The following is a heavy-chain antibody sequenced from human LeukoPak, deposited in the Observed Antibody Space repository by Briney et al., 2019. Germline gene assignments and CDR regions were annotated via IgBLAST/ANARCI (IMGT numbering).Heavy chain of an antibody. Sequence: SETLSVTCTVSGGSISDINYYWGWIRQPPGKGLEWIASIYYSGSTYYNPSLKSRVTISVDTPKKQFSLKLSSVTAADTAVYYCARIDFYGSGNYYFDYWGQGTLVTVSS. D-gene: IGHD3-10*01. CDR3: ARIDFYGSGNYYFDY. J-gene: IGHJ4*02. V-gene: IGHV4-39*01. CDR1: GGSISDINYY. CDR2: IYYSGST.